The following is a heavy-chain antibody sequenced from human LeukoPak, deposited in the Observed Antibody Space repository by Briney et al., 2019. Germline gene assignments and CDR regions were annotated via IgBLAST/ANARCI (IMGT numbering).Heavy chain of an antibody. CDR1: GFTFSRHW. Sequence: GGSLRLSCAASGFTFSRHWMDWVRQVPGEGLVWVSRITSDGSETTYADFVKGRFTISRDNAKNTVWLQMNSLRAEDTAVYYCAKDYFGSIEYWGQGILVTVSS. V-gene: IGHV3-74*01. CDR3: AKDYFGSIEY. D-gene: IGHD1-26*01. J-gene: IGHJ4*02. CDR2: ITSDGSET.